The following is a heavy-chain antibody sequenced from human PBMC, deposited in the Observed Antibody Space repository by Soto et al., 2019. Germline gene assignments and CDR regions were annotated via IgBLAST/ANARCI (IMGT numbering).Heavy chain of an antibody. CDR3: ARSQGSSTSLEIYYYYYSGMDV. Sequence: QVQLVQSGAEVKKPGSSVKVSCKASGGTFSSYAISWVRQAPGEGLEWMGGIIPISDTTNYAQKFQGRVTITEDESTRTAYMELSSLRSADTAVYYCARSQGSSTSLEIYYYYYSGMDVWGQGTTVTVSS. J-gene: IGHJ6*02. CDR2: IIPISDTT. D-gene: IGHD2-2*01. CDR1: GGTFSSYA. V-gene: IGHV1-69*12.